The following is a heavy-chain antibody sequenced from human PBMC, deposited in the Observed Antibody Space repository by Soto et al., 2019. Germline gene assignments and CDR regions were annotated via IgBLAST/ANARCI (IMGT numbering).Heavy chain of an antibody. J-gene: IGHJ5*02. CDR1: GFTFSNYW. D-gene: IGHD3-10*01. Sequence: EVQLVESGGGLVQPGGSLRLSCAASGFTFSNYWMHWVRQAPGKGLVWVSRVDNDGRSTTYADSVKGRFTISRDNAKNILFLQMNSLRAEDTAIYYCTPLYYKPPNWFDPWGQGTLVTVSS. CDR3: TPLYYKPPNWFDP. V-gene: IGHV3-74*01. CDR2: VDNDGRST.